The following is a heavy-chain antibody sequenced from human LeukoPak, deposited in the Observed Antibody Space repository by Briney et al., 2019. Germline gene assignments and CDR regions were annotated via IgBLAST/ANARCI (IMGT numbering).Heavy chain of an antibody. CDR2: IIPIFGTA. J-gene: IGHJ4*02. Sequence: GASVKVSCKASGGTFSSYAISWVRQAPGQGLEWMGGIIPIFGTANYAQKFQVRVTITADESTSTAYMELSSLRSEDTAVYYCARPRVKCSSTSCLFDYWGQGTLVTVSS. CDR3: ARPRVKCSSTSCLFDY. CDR1: GGTFSSYA. V-gene: IGHV1-69*13. D-gene: IGHD2-2*01.